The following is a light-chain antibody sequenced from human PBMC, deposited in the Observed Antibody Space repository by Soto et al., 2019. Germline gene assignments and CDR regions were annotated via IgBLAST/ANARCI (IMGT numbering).Light chain of an antibody. CDR1: QGISDS. Sequence: DIQVTQTPSSLSASVGDRVTITCRASQGISDSLAWYQQKPGKVPKLLIYAASTLQSGVPSRFSGSGSGTDFTLTISSLQPEDVATYYCQEYSSAPPTFGQGTRLDIK. CDR2: AAS. CDR3: QEYSSAPPT. V-gene: IGKV1-27*01. J-gene: IGKJ5*01.